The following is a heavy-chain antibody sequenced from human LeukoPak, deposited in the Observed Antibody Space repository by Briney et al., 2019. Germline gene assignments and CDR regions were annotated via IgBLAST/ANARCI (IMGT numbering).Heavy chain of an antibody. J-gene: IGHJ4*02. CDR3: ARAPRDGSNPWYFDY. D-gene: IGHD5-24*01. V-gene: IGHV1-2*02. Sequence: ASVKVSCKASGYTFTYCYVHWVRQTPGLGRQWLGWINPNNGGANYAQIFQGRVTMTRDMAISTVYMELSSLKSDDTAVYYCARAPRDGSNPWYFDYWGQGTLVTVSS. CDR1: GYTFTYCY. CDR2: INPNNGGA.